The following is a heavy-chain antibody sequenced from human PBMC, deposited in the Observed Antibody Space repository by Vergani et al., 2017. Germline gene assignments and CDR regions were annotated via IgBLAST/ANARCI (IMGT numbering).Heavy chain of an antibody. CDR2: IIPILGIA. D-gene: IGHD4-17*01. Sequence: QVQLVQSGAEVKKPGSSVKVSCKASGGTFSSYAISWVRQAPGQGLEWMGRIIPILGIANYAQKFQGRVTITADKATSTAYMELSRLRSDDTAVYYCARGYGDYVQAWGQGTLVTVSS. J-gene: IGHJ5*02. V-gene: IGHV1-69*04. CDR3: ARGYGDYVQA. CDR1: GGTFSSYA.